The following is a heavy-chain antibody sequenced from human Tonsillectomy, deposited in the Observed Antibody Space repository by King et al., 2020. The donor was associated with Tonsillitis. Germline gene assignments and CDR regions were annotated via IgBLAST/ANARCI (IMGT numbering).Heavy chain of an antibody. V-gene: IGHV4-39*01. CDR2: IYYSGST. CDR3: ARHPSLSIAARLDY. D-gene: IGHD6-6*01. Sequence: QLQESGPGLVKPSETLSLTCTVSGGSISSSSYYWGWIRQPPGKGLAWIGSIYYSGSTYSNPSLKSRVTISVDTSKNQFSLKLSSVTAPDTAGYYCARHPSLSIAARLDYWGQGTLVTVSS. J-gene: IGHJ4*02. CDR1: GGSISSSSYY.